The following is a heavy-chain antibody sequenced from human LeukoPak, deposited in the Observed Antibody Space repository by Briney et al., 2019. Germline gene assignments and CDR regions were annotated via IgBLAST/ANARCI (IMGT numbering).Heavy chain of an antibody. J-gene: IGHJ4*02. CDR2: INDDVT. D-gene: IGHD3-16*01. V-gene: IGHV3-23*01. Sequence: PGGSLRLSCTASAFNFRTYSMSWVRQPPGKGLEWISAINDDVTYYKDSVKGRFSISRDNSKNTLFLQMNSLKADDTAVYYCAKGGGGVLASWGQGTLVTVSS. CDR3: AKGGGGVLAS. CDR1: AFNFRTYS.